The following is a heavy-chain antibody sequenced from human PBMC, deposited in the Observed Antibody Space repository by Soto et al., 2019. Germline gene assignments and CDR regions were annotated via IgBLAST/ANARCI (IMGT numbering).Heavy chain of an antibody. Sequence: GGSLRLSCAASGFAFSTYGIHWVRQAPGKGLEWVAVIWYDGSNKYYAASVKGRFTISRDNSKNTLYLQMNSLRADDTAVYYCARASYSSSLSFDYWGQGTLVTVSS. CDR2: IWYDGSNK. V-gene: IGHV3-33*01. CDR3: ARASYSSSLSFDY. CDR1: GFAFSTYG. J-gene: IGHJ4*02. D-gene: IGHD6-13*01.